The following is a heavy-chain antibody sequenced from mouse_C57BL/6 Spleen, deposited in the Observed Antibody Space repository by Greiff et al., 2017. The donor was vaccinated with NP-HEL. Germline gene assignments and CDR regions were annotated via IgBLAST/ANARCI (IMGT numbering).Heavy chain of an antibody. D-gene: IGHD1-1*01. J-gene: IGHJ3*01. CDR3: AKGKPPFTTVGAY. V-gene: IGHV1-7*01. CDR1: GYTFTSYW. CDR2: INPSSGYT. Sequence: QVQLKESGAELAKPGASVKLSCKASGYTFTSYWMHWVKQRPGQGLEWIGYINPSSGYTKYNQKFKDKATLTADKSSSTAYMQLSSLTYEDSAVYYCAKGKPPFTTVGAYWGQGTLVTVSA.